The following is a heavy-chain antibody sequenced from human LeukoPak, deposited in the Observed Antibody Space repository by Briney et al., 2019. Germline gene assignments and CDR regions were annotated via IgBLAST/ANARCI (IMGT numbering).Heavy chain of an antibody. CDR1: GGSISSYY. D-gene: IGHD6-19*01. Sequence: SETLSLTCTVSGGSISSYYWSWIRQPAGRGLEWIGRIQTSGSTNYNPSLKSRVTMSVDPSKNKFSLKVNSVTAADTAVYYCARVGSGWSFDYWGQGTLVTVSS. CDR3: ARVGSGWSFDY. V-gene: IGHV4-4*07. J-gene: IGHJ4*02. CDR2: IQTSGST.